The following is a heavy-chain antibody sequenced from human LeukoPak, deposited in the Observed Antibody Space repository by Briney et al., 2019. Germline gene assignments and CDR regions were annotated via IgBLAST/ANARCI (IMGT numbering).Heavy chain of an antibody. CDR2: ISYDGSNK. V-gene: IGHV3-30*18. CDR1: GFTFSSYG. J-gene: IGHJ4*02. D-gene: IGHD4-17*01. CDR3: AKSTTVTQRGYFDY. Sequence: PGRSLRLSCAASGFTFSSYGMHWVRQAPANGLEWVAIISYDGSNKYYADSVKGRFTISRDNSKNTLYLQMNSLRAEDTAVYYCAKSTTVTQRGYFDYWGQGTLVTVSS.